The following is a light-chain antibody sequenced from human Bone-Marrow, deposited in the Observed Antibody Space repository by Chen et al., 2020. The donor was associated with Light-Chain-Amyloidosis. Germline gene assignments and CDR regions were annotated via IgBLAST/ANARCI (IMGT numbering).Light chain of an antibody. CDR3: VSWDTSLIGWA. Sequence: QSVLPQPPSVSVAPGQTVTISCSGTGSNIGMNFVFWYQQIPGTAPKPLIYDNDKRPSGIPDRFSASKSGTSATLGITGLRTGDEANYFCVSWDTSLIGWAFGGGTKVTVL. J-gene: IGLJ3*02. CDR1: GSNIGMNF. V-gene: IGLV1-51*01. CDR2: DND.